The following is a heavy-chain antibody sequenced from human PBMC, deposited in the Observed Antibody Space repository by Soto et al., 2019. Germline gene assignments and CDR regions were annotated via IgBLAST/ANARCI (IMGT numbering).Heavy chain of an antibody. CDR2: INRSGST. D-gene: IGHD3-16*01. V-gene: IGHV4-34*01. CDR1: GGSFSYFY. Sequence: QVQLQQWGAGLLKSSETLSLTCAVYGGSFSYFYWSWVRQPPGKGLEWIGEINRSGSTNYNPSLKSRVTISIATSKTQFSLKLTSVTAADTAVYYCARGGGNPASTNDYWGQGILVTVSS. J-gene: IGHJ4*02. CDR3: ARGGGNPASTNDY.